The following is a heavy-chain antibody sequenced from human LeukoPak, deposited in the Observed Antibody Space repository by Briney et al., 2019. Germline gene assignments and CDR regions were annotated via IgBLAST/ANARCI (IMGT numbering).Heavy chain of an antibody. CDR2: ISSSGSSI. CDR3: ARVSQQTPYF. D-gene: IGHD1/OR15-1a*01. V-gene: IGHV3-48*03. J-gene: IGHJ4*02. Sequence: QPGGSLRLSCAASGFTFSSYEMNWVRQATGKGLEWVSYISSSGSSIYYTDSVKGRFTISRDNAKNSLYLQMNSLRAEDTAVYYCARVSQQTPYFWGQGTLVTVSS. CDR1: GFTFSSYE.